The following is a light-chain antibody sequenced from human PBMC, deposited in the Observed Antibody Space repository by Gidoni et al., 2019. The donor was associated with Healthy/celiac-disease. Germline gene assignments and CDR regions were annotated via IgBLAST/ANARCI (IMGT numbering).Light chain of an antibody. J-gene: IGLJ1*01. V-gene: IGLV3-10*01. CDR1: ALQKKY. CDR2: EDS. Sequence: SYELTQPPSVSVSPGQTARITCSGDALQKKYAYWYQQKSGQAPVLVIYEDSKRPSGIPERFSGSSSGTMATLTISGAQVEDEADYYCYSTDSSGNHSWVFGTGTKVTVL. CDR3: YSTDSSGNHSWV.